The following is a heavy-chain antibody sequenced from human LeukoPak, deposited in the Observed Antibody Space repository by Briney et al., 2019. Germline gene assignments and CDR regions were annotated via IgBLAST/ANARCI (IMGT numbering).Heavy chain of an antibody. CDR3: ARGITIFGVVSATPLYYFDY. V-gene: IGHV1-18*01. CDR1: GYTFTSYG. J-gene: IGHJ4*02. D-gene: IGHD3-3*01. Sequence: ASVKVSCKASGYTFTSYGISWLRQAPGQGLEWMGWISAYNGNTNYAQKLQGRVTMTTDTSTSTAYMELRSLRSDDTAVYYCARGITIFGVVSATPLYYFDYWGQGTLVTVSS. CDR2: ISAYNGNT.